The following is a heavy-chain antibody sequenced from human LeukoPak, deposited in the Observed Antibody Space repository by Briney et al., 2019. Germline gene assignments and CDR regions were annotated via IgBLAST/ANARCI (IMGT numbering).Heavy chain of an antibody. CDR2: MNPNSANT. D-gene: IGHD2-2*01. Sequence: ASVKVSCKASGYTFSNYDINWVRQAYGQGLEWMGWMNPNSANTGYAQKFQGRVTMTTNTSINTAYKELSSLRSEDTALYYCARGGTRYCASTSCSDYYYYGVDVWGQGTTVTVSS. J-gene: IGHJ6*02. CDR1: GYTFSNYD. V-gene: IGHV1-8*01. CDR3: ARGGTRYCASTSCSDYYYYGVDV.